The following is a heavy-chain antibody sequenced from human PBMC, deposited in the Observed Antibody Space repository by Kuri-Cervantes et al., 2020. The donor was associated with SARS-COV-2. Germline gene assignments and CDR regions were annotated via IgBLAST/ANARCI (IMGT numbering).Heavy chain of an antibody. CDR1: GYTFSDYY. J-gene: IGHJ6*02. Sequence: ASVKVSCQASGYTFSDYYMYWVRQAPGQGLEWMGWINPNSCGTNYAQKFQGWVTITRDTSSTGYIELSRLRSDDTAVYYCARGMVRGLIQSYYYGMDVWGQGTTVTVSS. CDR3: ARGMVRGLIQSYYYGMDV. D-gene: IGHD3-10*01. CDR2: INPNSCGT. V-gene: IGHV1-2*04.